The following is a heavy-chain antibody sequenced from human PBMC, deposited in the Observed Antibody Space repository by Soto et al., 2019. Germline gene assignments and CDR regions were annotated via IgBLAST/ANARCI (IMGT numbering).Heavy chain of an antibody. CDR2: IYHSGNT. CDR1: GGSITTGSSY. D-gene: IGHD2-21*01. Sequence: QVQLQESGPGLVKPSQTLSLTCTVSGGSITTGSSYWSWIRQHPGKGLEWIGNIYHSGNTYYNPSLKSRLTISVDTSKNHFSLMVDSVTAADTAVYYSARARFQVIYGKPYVDSCGQGTLVTVSS. J-gene: IGHJ5*01. V-gene: IGHV4-31*03. CDR3: ARARFQVIYGKPYVDS.